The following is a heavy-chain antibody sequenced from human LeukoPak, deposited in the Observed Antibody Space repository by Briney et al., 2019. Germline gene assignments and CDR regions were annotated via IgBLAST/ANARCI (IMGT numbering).Heavy chain of an antibody. V-gene: IGHV4-34*01. CDR3: ARVAAAGTGPDY. CDR1: GGSFSGYY. D-gene: IGHD6-13*01. CDR2: INHSGST. J-gene: IGHJ4*02. Sequence: PSETLSLTCAAYGGSFSGYYWSWIRQPPGKGLEWIGEINHSGSTNYNPSLKSRVTISVDTSRNQFSLKLSSVTAADTAVYYCARVAAAGTGPDYWGQGTLVTVSS.